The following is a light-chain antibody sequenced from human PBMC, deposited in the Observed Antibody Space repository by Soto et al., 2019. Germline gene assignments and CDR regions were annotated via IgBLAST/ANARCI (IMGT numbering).Light chain of an antibody. CDR2: EVT. CDR3: TSYTTISTLYV. CDR1: TSDIGAYDY. Sequence: QSVLAQPASVSGSPGQSITIPCTGTTSDIGAYDYVSWYQQHPGKVPKLIIFEVTKRPSGFSSRFSGSKSGNTASLTISGLQAEDEADYYCTSYTTISTLYVFGSGTKGTVL. V-gene: IGLV2-14*01. J-gene: IGLJ1*01.